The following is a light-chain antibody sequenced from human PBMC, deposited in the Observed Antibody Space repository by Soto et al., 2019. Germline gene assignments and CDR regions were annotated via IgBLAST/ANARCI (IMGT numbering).Light chain of an antibody. CDR3: QQYNNWPPWT. CDR1: QSVSDK. Sequence: EIVMTQSPVTLSVSPGERATLSCSASQSVSDKLAWYQQKPGQAPRLLIYHASARATGIPARFSGSGSGTEFTLTISGLQSEDFAVYYCQQYNNWPPWTFGQGTKVDIK. J-gene: IGKJ1*01. V-gene: IGKV3-15*01. CDR2: HAS.